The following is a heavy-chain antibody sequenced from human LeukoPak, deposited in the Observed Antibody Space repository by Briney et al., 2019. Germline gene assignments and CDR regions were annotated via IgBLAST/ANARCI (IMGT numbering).Heavy chain of an antibody. Sequence: PSGTLSLTCTVSGGSMSGTNYYWAWIRQPPGKGLEWIGSMYYSGTTYYNPSLKSRVTVSVDTSKIQFSLRLNSVTAADTAIYYCARTAPYYYDSSSYISYWGQGSLVTVSS. V-gene: IGHV4-39*01. CDR2: MYYSGTT. CDR1: GGSMSGTNYY. CDR3: ARTAPYYYDSSSYISY. J-gene: IGHJ4*02. D-gene: IGHD3-22*01.